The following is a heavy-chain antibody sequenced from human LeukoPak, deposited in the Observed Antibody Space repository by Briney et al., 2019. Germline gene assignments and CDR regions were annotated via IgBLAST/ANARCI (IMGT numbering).Heavy chain of an antibody. D-gene: IGHD3-10*02. Sequence: GGSLRLSCEASGFTFSTFAMIWVRQPPGKGLEWVSSIFPSGGEIHYADSVRGRFTISRDNSKSTLSLQMNSLRAEDTAVYYCAELGITMIGGVWGKGTTVTISS. V-gene: IGHV3-23*01. J-gene: IGHJ6*04. CDR3: AELGITMIGGV. CDR2: IFPSGGEI. CDR1: GFTFSTFA.